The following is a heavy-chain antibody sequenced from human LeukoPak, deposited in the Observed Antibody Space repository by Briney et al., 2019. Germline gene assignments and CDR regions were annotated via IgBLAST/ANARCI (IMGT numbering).Heavy chain of an antibody. D-gene: IGHD1-26*01. V-gene: IGHV3-21*01. Sequence: KTGGSLRLSCAASGFTFSSYSMNWVRQAPGKGLEWVSSISSSSSYIYYADSVKGRFTISRDNAKNSLYLQMSSLRAEDTAVYYCARPLRGETIVGADLDYWGQGTLVTVSS. CDR3: ARPLRGETIVGADLDY. CDR2: ISSSSSYI. CDR1: GFTFSSYS. J-gene: IGHJ4*02.